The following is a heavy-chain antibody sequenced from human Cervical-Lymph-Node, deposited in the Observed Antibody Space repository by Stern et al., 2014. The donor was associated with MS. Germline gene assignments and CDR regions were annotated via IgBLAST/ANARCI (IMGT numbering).Heavy chain of an antibody. CDR2: LYPGDSDT. V-gene: IGHV5-51*03. CDR3: ARSEYYDFWSGYSRRDYFDY. J-gene: IGHJ4*02. Sequence: QLVQSGAEVKKPGESLKISCKGSGYSFTSYWIGWVRQMPGKGLEWMGILYPGDSDTSYSPSFQGQVTISADKSISTAYLQWSSLKASDTAMYYCARSEYYDFWSGYSRRDYFDYWGQGTLVTVSS. D-gene: IGHD3-3*01. CDR1: GYSFTSYW.